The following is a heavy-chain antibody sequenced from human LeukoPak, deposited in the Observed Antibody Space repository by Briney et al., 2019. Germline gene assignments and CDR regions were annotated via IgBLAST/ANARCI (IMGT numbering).Heavy chain of an antibody. CDR1: GFTFSSYS. J-gene: IGHJ4*02. V-gene: IGHV3-21*01. Sequence: GGSLRLSCAASGFTFSSYSMNWVRQAPGKGLEWVSSISSSSYIYYADSVKGRFTISRDNAKNSLYLQMNSLRAEDTAVYYCVLGEYHAPFDYWGQGTLVTVSS. D-gene: IGHD3-16*01. CDR2: ISSSSYI. CDR3: VLGEYHAPFDY.